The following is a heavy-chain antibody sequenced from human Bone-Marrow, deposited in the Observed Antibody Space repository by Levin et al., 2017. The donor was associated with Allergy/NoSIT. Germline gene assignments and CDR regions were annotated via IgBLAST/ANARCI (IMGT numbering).Heavy chain of an antibody. V-gene: IGHV3-23*01. CDR1: GFTFSSYA. Sequence: SGGSLRLSCAASGFTFSSYAMSWVRQAPGKGLEWVSAISGSGGSTYYADSVKGRFTISRDNSKNTLYLQMNSLRAEDTAVYYCAKMNWGYSYGLTDYWGQGTLVTVSS. CDR3: AKMNWGYSYGLTDY. D-gene: IGHD5-18*01. J-gene: IGHJ4*02. CDR2: ISGSGGST.